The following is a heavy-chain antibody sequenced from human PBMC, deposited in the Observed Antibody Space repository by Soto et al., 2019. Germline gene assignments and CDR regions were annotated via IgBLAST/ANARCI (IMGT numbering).Heavy chain of an antibody. V-gene: IGHV3-23*01. CDR2: ISGSGGST. D-gene: IGHD3-3*01. CDR1: GFTFSSYA. CDR3: AKDLDFWSGYNPDY. Sequence: GSLRLSCAASGFTFSSYAMSWVRQAPGKGLEWVSAISGSGGSTHYADSVKGRFTISRDNSKNTLYLQMNSLRAEDTAVYYCAKDLDFWSGYNPDYWGQGTLVTVSS. J-gene: IGHJ4*02.